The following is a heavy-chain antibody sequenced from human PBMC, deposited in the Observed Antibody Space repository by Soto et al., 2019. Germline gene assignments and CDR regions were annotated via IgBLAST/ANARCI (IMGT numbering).Heavy chain of an antibody. CDR2: IIPIFGTA. CDR3: ARDERLHLLHNPLYYYYYGMDV. Sequence: QVQLVQSGAEVKKPGSSVKVSCKASGGTFSSYAISWVRQAPGQGLEWMGGIIPIFGTANYAQKFQGRVTITADESTSTAYMELSSLRSEDTAVYYCARDERLHLLHNPLYYYYYGMDVWGQGTTVTVSS. J-gene: IGHJ6*02. D-gene: IGHD5-12*01. CDR1: GGTFSSYA. V-gene: IGHV1-69*01.